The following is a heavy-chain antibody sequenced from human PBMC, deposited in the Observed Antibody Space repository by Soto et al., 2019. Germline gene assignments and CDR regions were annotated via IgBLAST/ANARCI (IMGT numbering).Heavy chain of an antibody. CDR1: GFPLSGYG. D-gene: IGHD3-9*01. CDR3: ARGGDIVTTTRYFDY. Sequence: PGGSLRLSCAVSGFPLSGYGMHWVRQAPGKGLEWVALIWFDGSHKDYVDSVKGRFTISRDNSKNTVYLQMDSLRVEDTALYYCARGGDIVTTTRYFDYWGQGTLVTVSS. CDR2: IWFDGSHK. V-gene: IGHV3-33*01. J-gene: IGHJ4*02.